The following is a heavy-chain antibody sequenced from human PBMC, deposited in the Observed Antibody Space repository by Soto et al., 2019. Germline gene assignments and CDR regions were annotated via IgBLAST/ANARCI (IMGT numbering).Heavy chain of an antibody. D-gene: IGHD2-8*01. CDR1: GFTFSSYG. CDR2: IWDDGSNK. J-gene: IGHJ6*03. V-gene: IGHV3-33*01. Sequence: GGSLRLSCAASGFTFSSYGMHWVRQAPGKGLEWVAVIWDDGSNKYYADSVKGRFTISRDNSKNTLYLQMNSLRAEDTAVYYCARAEWVSYYYYYYMDVWGKGTTVTVSS. CDR3: ARAEWVSYYYYYYMDV.